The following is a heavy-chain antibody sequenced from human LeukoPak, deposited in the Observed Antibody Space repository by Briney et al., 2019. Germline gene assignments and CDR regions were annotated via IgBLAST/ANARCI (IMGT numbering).Heavy chain of an antibody. CDR3: ARGYIVATSGFDY. D-gene: IGHD5-12*01. CDR2: IWYDGSNK. V-gene: IGHV3-33*01. CDR1: GFTFSSYG. J-gene: IGHJ4*02. Sequence: GSLRLSCAASGFTFSSYGMHWVRQAPGKGLEWVAVIWYDGSNKYYADSVKGRFTISRDNSKNTLYLQMNSLRAEDTAVYYCARGYIVATSGFDYWGQGTLVTVSS.